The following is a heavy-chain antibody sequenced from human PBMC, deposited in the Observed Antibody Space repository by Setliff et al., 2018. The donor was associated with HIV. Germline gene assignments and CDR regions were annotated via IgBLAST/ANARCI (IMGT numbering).Heavy chain of an antibody. D-gene: IGHD5-18*01. V-gene: IGHV4-61*01. CDR1: GGSISSSSSY. Sequence: PSETLSLTCIVSGGSISSSSSYWSWIRKPPGKGLEWIGYISYSGSTNYNPSLESRVAMSVDTSKQQFSLEVSSVTAADTAVYYCARTRGYSYGTLAGFDYWGRGSLVTVSS. J-gene: IGHJ4*01. CDR2: ISYSGST. CDR3: ARTRGYSYGTLAGFDY.